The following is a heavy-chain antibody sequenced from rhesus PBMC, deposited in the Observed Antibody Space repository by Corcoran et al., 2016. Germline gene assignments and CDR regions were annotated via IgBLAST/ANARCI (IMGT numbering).Heavy chain of an antibody. CDR3: ASLLEWERRYFEF. CDR1: GASISRNY. J-gene: IGHJ1*01. Sequence: QVQLQESGPGLVKPSETLPLTCAVSGASISRNYWSGIRPAPGKGLEWIGRIYGRGGNTDYNPSLKSRVTISIDTSKNQFSLKLSSVTAADTAVYYCASLLEWERRYFEFWGQGALVTVSS. D-gene: IGHD3-22*01. CDR2: IYGRGGNT. V-gene: IGHV4S2*01.